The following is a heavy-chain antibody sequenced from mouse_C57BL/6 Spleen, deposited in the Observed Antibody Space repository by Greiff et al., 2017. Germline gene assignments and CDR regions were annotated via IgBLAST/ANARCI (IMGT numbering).Heavy chain of an antibody. J-gene: IGHJ1*03. CDR2: IDPDTGGT. Sequence: VQLHQSGAELVRPGASVTLSCKASGYTFTDYEMHWVKQTPVHGLEWIGAIDPDTGGTAYNQKFKGKAILTADKSSSTAYMELRSLTSEDSAVYYCSPITTVVAKDGYFDVWGTGTTVTVSS. CDR3: SPITTVVAKDGYFDV. D-gene: IGHD1-1*01. CDR1: GYTFTDYE. V-gene: IGHV1-15*01.